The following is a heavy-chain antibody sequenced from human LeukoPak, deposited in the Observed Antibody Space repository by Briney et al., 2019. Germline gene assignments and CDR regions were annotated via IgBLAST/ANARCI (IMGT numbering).Heavy chain of an antibody. CDR1: GYTSTGYF. J-gene: IGHJ4*02. D-gene: IGHD3-16*02. CDR2: INPNSGGT. CDR3: ARDLTFGGVIGLDY. V-gene: IGHV1-2*06. Sequence: ASVKVSCKASGYTSTGYFMHWVRQAPGQGLEWMGRINPNSGGTNYAQKFQGRVTMTRDTSISTAYMELTRLRSDDTAVYYCARDLTFGGVIGLDYWGQGTLVTVSS.